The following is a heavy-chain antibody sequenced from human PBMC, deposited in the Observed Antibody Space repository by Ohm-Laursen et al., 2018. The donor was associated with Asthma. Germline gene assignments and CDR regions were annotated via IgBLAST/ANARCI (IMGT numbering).Heavy chain of an antibody. V-gene: IGHV3-9*01. Sequence: SLRLSCAASGFTFGDYAMHWVRQRPGKGLEWVSGIRWNSDSTGYVDSVKGRFTISRDNAKNSLYLQMNSLRAEDTAVYYCAKDQKNYGDYEGFGYWGQGTLVTVSS. J-gene: IGHJ4*02. CDR3: AKDQKNYGDYEGFGY. CDR2: IRWNSDST. D-gene: IGHD4-17*01. CDR1: GFTFGDYA.